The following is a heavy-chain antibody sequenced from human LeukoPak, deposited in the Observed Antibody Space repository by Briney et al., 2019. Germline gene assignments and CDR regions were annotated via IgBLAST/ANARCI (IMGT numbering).Heavy chain of an antibody. J-gene: IGHJ4*02. CDR3: AKGVGATTMIDYFDY. V-gene: IGHV3-9*01. D-gene: IGHD1-26*01. CDR1: GFTFDDYA. Sequence: GRSLRLSCAASGFTFDDYAMHWVRQAPGKGLEWVSGISWNSGSVGYADSVRGRFTISRDNAKNSLYLQMNSLRAEDTAFYYCAKGVGATTMIDYFDYWGQGTLVTVPP. CDR2: ISWNSGSV.